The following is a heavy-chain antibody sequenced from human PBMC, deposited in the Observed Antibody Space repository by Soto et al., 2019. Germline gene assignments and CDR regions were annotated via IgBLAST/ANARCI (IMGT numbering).Heavy chain of an antibody. D-gene: IGHD6-13*01. V-gene: IGHV3-11*01. CDR2: IDSGDGTT. J-gene: IGHJ4*02. CDR1: GFDFGDYY. Sequence: GSLRLSCTGSGFDFGDYYMSWIRQAPGKGLEWVSYIDSGDGTTYYTDSVKGRFTISRDNAKKTVYLQMSSLRVEDTALYYCVRPYYSSSWFPFDRWVQGTLVTVSS. CDR3: VRPYYSSSWFPFDR.